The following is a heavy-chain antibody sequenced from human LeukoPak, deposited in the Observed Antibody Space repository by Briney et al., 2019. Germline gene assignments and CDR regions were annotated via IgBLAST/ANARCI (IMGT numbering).Heavy chain of an antibody. J-gene: IGHJ4*02. V-gene: IGHV3-23*01. CDR3: AKRPSITMVRGVIMTGFFDY. D-gene: IGHD3-10*01. CDR1: GFTFTNYA. CDR2: VGGGGDNT. Sequence: PGGSLRLSCAASGFTFTNYAMSWVRQAPGKGLEWVSIVGGGGDNTFYADSVKGRFIISRDNSKNTLYLQMNSLRAEDTAVYYCAKRPSITMVRGVIMTGFFDYWGQGTLVTVSS.